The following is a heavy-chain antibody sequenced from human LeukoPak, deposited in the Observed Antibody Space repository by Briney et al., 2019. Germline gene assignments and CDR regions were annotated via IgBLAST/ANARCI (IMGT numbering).Heavy chain of an antibody. V-gene: IGHV3-9*01. CDR3: AKDKSAFYNGYDWDLDI. D-gene: IGHD5-12*01. J-gene: IGHJ4*02. Sequence: PGRSLRLSCAASGFTFQHYAIHWVRQVPGKGLEWVSGINWNSAKIGYADSVKGRFTISRDNAKNSVSLQMNSLRGEDTALYCCAKDKSAFYNGYDWDLDIWGQGTLVTVSS. CDR1: GFTFQHYA. CDR2: INWNSAKI.